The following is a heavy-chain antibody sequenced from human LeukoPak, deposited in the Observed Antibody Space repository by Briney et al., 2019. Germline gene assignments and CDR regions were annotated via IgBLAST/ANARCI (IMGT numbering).Heavy chain of an antibody. Sequence: ASVKVSCKASGYTFTSYDINWVRQATGQGLEWMGWMNPNSGNTGYAQKFQGRVIITRNTSISTAYMELSSLRSEDTAVYYCARGPPDPLWFGELLYSRGPSKYYYYMDVWGKGTTVTVSS. D-gene: IGHD3-10*01. CDR2: MNPNSGNT. CDR1: GYTFTSYD. CDR3: ARGPPDPLWFGELLYSRGPSKYYYYMDV. V-gene: IGHV1-8*03. J-gene: IGHJ6*03.